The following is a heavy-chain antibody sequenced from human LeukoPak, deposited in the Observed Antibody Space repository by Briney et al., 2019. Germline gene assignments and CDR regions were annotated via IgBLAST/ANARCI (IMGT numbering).Heavy chain of an antibody. V-gene: IGHV3-7*01. CDR1: GFTLSIFR. J-gene: IGHJ4*02. Sequence: GGSLSLSCVASGFTLSIFRMNWVRRAPGKGLEGGVNIKGDGCEKYLVDSVKGRFTISIDNAKNSLYLQMNRLRAEDTAVYYCARGYGSGSYYMLPDYWGQGTLVTVSS. CDR2: IKGDGCEK. CDR3: ARGYGSGSYYMLPDY. D-gene: IGHD3-10*01.